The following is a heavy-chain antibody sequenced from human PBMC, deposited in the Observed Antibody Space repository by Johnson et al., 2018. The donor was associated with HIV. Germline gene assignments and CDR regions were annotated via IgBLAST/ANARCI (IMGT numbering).Heavy chain of an antibody. D-gene: IGHD3-16*01. Sequence: VQLVESGGGVVRPGGSLRLSCAASGFTFDDYGMSWVRQAPGKGLEWVSGISGSGGSTYYADSVKGRFTISRDNSKNTLYLQMNSLRAEDTAVYYCARDGGRGDFDIWGHGTRVSVSS. CDR3: ARDGGRGDFDI. CDR1: GFTFDDYG. V-gene: IGHV3-20*04. CDR2: ISGSGGST. J-gene: IGHJ3*02.